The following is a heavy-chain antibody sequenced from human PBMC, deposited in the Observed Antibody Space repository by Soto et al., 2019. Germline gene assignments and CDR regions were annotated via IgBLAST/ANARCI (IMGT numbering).Heavy chain of an antibody. CDR2: ISHSGST. V-gene: IGHV4-34*01. CDR3: ARGLQRRFGGYKGLGYHGMDV. Sequence: QVQLQQWGAGLLKPSETLSLTCAVYGGSFSDYFWSWIRQPPSKGLEWIGEISHSGSTSYNPSLKSRFTISVDTSKNQFFLNLSSVTAADTSVYYCARGLQRRFGGYKGLGYHGMDVWGQGTTVTVSS. D-gene: IGHD5-12*01. J-gene: IGHJ6*02. CDR1: GGSFSDYF.